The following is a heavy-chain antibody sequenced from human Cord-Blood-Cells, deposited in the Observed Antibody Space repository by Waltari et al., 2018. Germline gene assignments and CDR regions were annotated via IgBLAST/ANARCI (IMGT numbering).Heavy chain of an antibody. D-gene: IGHD3-22*01. CDR2: INHSGNT. CDR1: GGSFSGYY. Sequence: QVQLQQWGAGLLKPSETLSLTCAVYGGSFSGYYWSWIRQPPGKGLELIGEINHSGNTNYNPSLKSRVTISVDTSKNQFSLKLSSVTAADTTVYYCASYYYYDSSGYYFDYWGQGTLVTVSS. V-gene: IGHV4-34*01. CDR3: ASYYYYDSSGYYFDY. J-gene: IGHJ4*02.